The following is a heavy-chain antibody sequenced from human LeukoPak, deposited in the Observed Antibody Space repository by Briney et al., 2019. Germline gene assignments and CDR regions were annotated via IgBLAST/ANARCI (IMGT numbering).Heavy chain of an antibody. CDR1: GYSFTSYW. V-gene: IGHV5-51*01. CDR2: IYPGGSDT. D-gene: IGHD3-9*01. CDR3: ASPEWRDKTGYFGAFDI. J-gene: IGHJ3*02. Sequence: GESLKISCKGSGYSFTSYWIGWVRQMPGKGLEWMGIIYPGGSDTRYSPSFQGQVTISADKSISTAYLQWSSLKASDTAMYYCASPEWRDKTGYFGAFDIWGQGTMVTVSS.